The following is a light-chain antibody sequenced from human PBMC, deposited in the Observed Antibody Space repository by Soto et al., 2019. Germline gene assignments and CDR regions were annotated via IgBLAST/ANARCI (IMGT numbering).Light chain of an antibody. V-gene: IGKV1-5*01. CDR1: QSISRW. Sequence: DIHMTRSPSTLSASVGYRVTITCRASQSISRWLDWYQQKPGQAPKLLIYDASSLESGVPSRLSGSGYGTELTITISSLQNDDFETYYCQQYNSYPWTFGQGTKVDIK. CDR3: QQYNSYPWT. J-gene: IGKJ1*01. CDR2: DAS.